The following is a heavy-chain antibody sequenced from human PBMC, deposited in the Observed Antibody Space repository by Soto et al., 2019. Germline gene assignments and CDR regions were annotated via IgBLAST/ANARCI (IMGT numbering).Heavy chain of an antibody. V-gene: IGHV4-38-2*02. Sequence: PSETLSLTCVVSRYSISSGYYWGWIRQPPGKGLEWIGSIYHSGSTFYNPSLKSRVTISVDTSKNQFSLKLSSVTAADTAVYYCARDGSGYDSGYYYGMDVWGQGTTVTVSS. D-gene: IGHD5-12*01. CDR2: IYHSGST. J-gene: IGHJ6*02. CDR1: RYSISSGYY. CDR3: ARDGSGYDSGYYYGMDV.